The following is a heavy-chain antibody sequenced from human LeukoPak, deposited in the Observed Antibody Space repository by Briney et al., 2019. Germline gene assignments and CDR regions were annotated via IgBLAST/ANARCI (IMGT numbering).Heavy chain of an antibody. V-gene: IGHV3-23*01. Sequence: SGFTXXSYAMSWVRQAPGKGLEWVSAISGSGGSTYYADSVKGRFTISRDNSKNTQSLQMNSLRAEDTAVYYCAKDDDWGRYKHWGQGTLVTVSS. CDR1: GFTXXSYA. D-gene: IGHD3-16*01. CDR2: ISGSGGST. CDR3: AKDDDWGRYKH. J-gene: IGHJ1*01.